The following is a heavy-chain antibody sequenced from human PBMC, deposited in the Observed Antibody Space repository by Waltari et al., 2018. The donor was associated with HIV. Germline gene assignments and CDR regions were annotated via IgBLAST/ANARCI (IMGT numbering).Heavy chain of an antibody. Sequence: EVRLVESGGGLVKPGGSLRLSCVVSGFSFSSYSMKWVRQAPGKGLEWVSSMSGPRDYIYYVDSVKGRFTVSRDNAKNSLYLQMNSLRAEDSAIYYCARDLSYYYGMDVWGPGTTVIVSS. J-gene: IGHJ6*02. CDR3: ARDLSYYYGMDV. V-gene: IGHV3-21*01. CDR1: GFSFSSYS. CDR2: MSGPRDYI.